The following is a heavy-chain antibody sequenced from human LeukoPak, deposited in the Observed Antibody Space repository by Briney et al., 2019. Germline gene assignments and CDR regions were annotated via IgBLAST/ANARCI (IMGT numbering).Heavy chain of an antibody. CDR1: GGSISSYY. CDR3: ASVTYYYGTGSYYFYGMDV. Sequence: SETLSLTCTVSGGSISSYYWSWIRQPPGKGLEWIGYIYYSGSTNYNPSLKSRVTISVDTSKNQFSLKLSSVTAADTAVYYCASVTYYYGTGSYYFYGMDVWGQGTTVTVSS. J-gene: IGHJ6*02. V-gene: IGHV4-59*01. D-gene: IGHD3-10*01. CDR2: IYYSGST.